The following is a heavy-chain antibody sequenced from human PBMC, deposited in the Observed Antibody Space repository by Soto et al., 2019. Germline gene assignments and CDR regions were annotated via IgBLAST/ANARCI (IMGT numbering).Heavy chain of an antibody. CDR2: IFPSDSDT. D-gene: IGHD3-22*01. J-gene: IGHJ5*02. CDR1: GYKFTAYW. Sequence: GEALNLSCRPSGYKFTAYWIAWVRQMPGKGLEWMGIIFPSDSDTRYSPSFQGQVTISADRSTNTVFLQWASLKASDTAVYFCARKDKSGYFNWFDPWGQGTLVTVCS. CDR3: ARKDKSGYFNWFDP. V-gene: IGHV5-51*01.